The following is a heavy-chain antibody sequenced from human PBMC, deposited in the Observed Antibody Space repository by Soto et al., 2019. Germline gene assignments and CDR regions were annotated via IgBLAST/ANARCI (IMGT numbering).Heavy chain of an antibody. CDR3: ASAPPYYGISGYLEV. Sequence: QVQLVQSGAEVKKTGASVKVSCEAPGLTLRVLYINWFRQPPGHGLEWMGWINPNSGGRKYAQKFQGRVTMTRDTSITTGYMDLRGLTSDDTGVYYCASAPPYYGISGYLEVWGLGTLVTVSS. V-gene: IGHV1-2*02. J-gene: IGHJ4*02. D-gene: IGHD3-22*01. CDR1: GLTLRVLY. CDR2: INPNSGGR.